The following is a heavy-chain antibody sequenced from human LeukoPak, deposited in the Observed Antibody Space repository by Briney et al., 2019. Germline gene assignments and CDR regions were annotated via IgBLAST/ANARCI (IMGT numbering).Heavy chain of an antibody. D-gene: IGHD5-12*01. CDR2: IIPIFGTA. V-gene: IGHV1-69*13. CDR1: GGTFSSYA. CDR3: AREYSGYDYVSYFDY. J-gene: IGHJ4*02. Sequence: ASVKVSCKASGGTFSSYAISWVRQAPGQGLEWVGGIIPIFGTANYAQKFQGRVTITADESTSTAYMELSSLRSEDTAVYYCAREYSGYDYVSYFDYWGQGTLVTVSS.